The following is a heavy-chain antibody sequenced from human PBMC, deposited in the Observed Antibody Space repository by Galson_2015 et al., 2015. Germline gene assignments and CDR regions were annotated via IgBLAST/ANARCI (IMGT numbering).Heavy chain of an antibody. Sequence: SVKVSCKVSGYTLTELSMHWVRQAPGKGLEWMGGFDPEDGETIYAQKFQGRVTMTEDTSTDTAYMELSSLRSEDTAVYYCATGHYGDYDCAWRALDIWGQGRMVAVSS. V-gene: IGHV1-24*01. D-gene: IGHD4-17*01. CDR2: FDPEDGET. CDR3: ATGHYGDYDCAWRALDI. CDR1: GYTLTELS. J-gene: IGHJ3*02.